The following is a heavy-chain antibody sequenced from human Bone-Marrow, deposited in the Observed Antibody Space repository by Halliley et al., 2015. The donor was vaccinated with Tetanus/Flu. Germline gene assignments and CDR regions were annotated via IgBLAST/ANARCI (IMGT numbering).Heavy chain of an antibody. J-gene: IGHJ5*02. CDR3: ARVPFEDVTSSPFDP. D-gene: IGHD6-6*01. CDR2: IYHDGST. Sequence: IAYIYHDGSTAYNPSRRSRVSISGDTSKNQFALKMGSLTAADKAVYYGARVPFEDVTSSPFDPWGQGILVTVSS. V-gene: IGHV4-59*01.